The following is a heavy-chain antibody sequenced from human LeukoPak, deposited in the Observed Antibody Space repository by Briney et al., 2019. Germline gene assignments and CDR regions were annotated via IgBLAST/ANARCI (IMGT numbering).Heavy chain of an antibody. J-gene: IGHJ6*02. Sequence: GGSLRLSCAASGFTFSTYWMNWVRQAPGKGLEWVANIKQDGSEKYYVDSVKGRFTISRDNAKNSLYLQMNSLRAEDAAVYYCGMGMDVWGQGTTVTVSS. CDR1: GFTFSTYW. V-gene: IGHV3-7*05. CDR3: GMGMDV. CDR2: IKQDGSEK.